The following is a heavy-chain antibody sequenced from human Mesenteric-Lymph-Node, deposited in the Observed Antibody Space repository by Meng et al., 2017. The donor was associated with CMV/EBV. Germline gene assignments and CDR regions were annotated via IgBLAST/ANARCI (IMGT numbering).Heavy chain of an antibody. J-gene: IGHJ4*02. Sequence: GESLKISCTGSGFNFGDYTMSWVRQAPGKGLEWVGLIRGKTSGGATVYAASVKGTFTISRDDSKSIVYLQVNRLKTEDTAVYYCARVVEYCAGTTCAPREFDYWGQGTLVTVSS. CDR2: IRGKTSGGAT. CDR1: GFNFGDYT. D-gene: IGHD2-21*01. CDR3: ARVVEYCAGTTCAPREFDY. V-gene: IGHV3-49*04.